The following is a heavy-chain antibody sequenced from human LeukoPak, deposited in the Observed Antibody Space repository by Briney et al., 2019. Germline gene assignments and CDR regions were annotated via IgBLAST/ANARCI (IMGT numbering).Heavy chain of an antibody. J-gene: IGHJ5*02. Sequence: GSLRLSCAASGFTFSNYVMSWVRQAPGGGLEWFSAISDSGGSTNYEDSVKGRFTISRDNSKNTPFLQMTSLSAEATAVYYCAKGSGYDTWGQGSLVIVSS. D-gene: IGHD5-12*01. V-gene: IGHV3-23*01. CDR2: ISDSGGST. CDR3: AKGSGYDT. CDR1: GFTFSNYV.